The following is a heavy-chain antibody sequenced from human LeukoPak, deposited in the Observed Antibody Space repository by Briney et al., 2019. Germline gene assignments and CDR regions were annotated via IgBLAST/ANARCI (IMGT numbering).Heavy chain of an antibody. V-gene: IGHV4-38-2*02. CDR3: SSGWSLAFDY. CDR2: IYRSGST. CDR1: GYSINSGYY. Sequence: SETLSLTCTVSGYSINSGYYWAWIRQPPGKGLEWIGSIYRSGSTNYNPSLKSRVTISVDTSKNQFSLKVSSVTAADTAVYYCSSGWSLAFDYWGQGTLVTVSS. J-gene: IGHJ4*02. D-gene: IGHD6-19*01.